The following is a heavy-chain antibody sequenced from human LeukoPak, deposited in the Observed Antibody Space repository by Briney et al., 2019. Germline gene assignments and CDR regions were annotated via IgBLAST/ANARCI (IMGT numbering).Heavy chain of an antibody. J-gene: IGHJ4*02. CDR3: VRDTGGSGSYPDY. CDR1: GFTFINYW. D-gene: IGHD1-26*01. CDR2: IKQDESEK. Sequence: GGSLRLSCAASGFTFINYWMTWVRQAPGKGLEWVANIKQDESEKYYVDSVRGRFTISIDNGKNSMYLQLNSLRAEDTAVYYCVRDTGGSGSYPDYLRQGTLVTVSS. V-gene: IGHV3-7*01.